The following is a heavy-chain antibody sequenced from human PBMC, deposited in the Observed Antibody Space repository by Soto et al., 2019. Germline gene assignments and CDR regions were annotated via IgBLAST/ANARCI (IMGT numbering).Heavy chain of an antibody. CDR1: GYTFTSYG. V-gene: IGHV1-18*01. CDR2: ISAYNGNT. Sequence: GASVKVSCKASGYTFTSYGISWVRQAPGQGLEWMGWISAYNGNTNYAQKLQGRVTMTTDTSTSTAYMELRSMRSDDTVVYYCARDPDSTQMFGWFGELPSYYYYMDVWGKGTTVTVSS. J-gene: IGHJ6*03. CDR3: ARDPDSTQMFGWFGELPSYYYYMDV. D-gene: IGHD3-10*01.